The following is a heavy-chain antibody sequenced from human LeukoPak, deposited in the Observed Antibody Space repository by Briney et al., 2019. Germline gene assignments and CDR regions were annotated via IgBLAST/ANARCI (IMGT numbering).Heavy chain of an antibody. J-gene: IGHJ4*02. CDR2: ISSSGSYI. CDR1: GFTFSSYS. V-gene: IGHV3-21*01. CDR3: ARGARKYCSGGSCYSGYFDY. Sequence: PGGSLRLSCAASGFTFSSYSMNWVRQAPGKGLEWVSSISSSGSYIYYADSVKGRFTISRDNAKNSLYLQMNSLRAEDTAVYYCARGARKYCSGGSCYSGYFDYWGQGTLVTVSS. D-gene: IGHD2-15*01.